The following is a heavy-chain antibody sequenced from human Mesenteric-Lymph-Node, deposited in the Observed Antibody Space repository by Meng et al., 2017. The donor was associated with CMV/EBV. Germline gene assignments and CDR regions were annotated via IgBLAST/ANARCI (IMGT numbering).Heavy chain of an antibody. CDR2: INDSGST. CDR3: ARGGRAALRPWRATWFDP. J-gene: IGHJ5*02. CDR1: GGSFSDYY. Sequence: SETLSLTCAVYGGSFSDYYWSWIRQTPGKGLEWIAEINDSGSTNYNPSLSSLVTISLDTSNNHFSLKLASVTAADTAVYYCARGGRAALRPWRATWFDPWGQGTLVTVSS. D-gene: IGHD6-13*01. V-gene: IGHV4-34*01.